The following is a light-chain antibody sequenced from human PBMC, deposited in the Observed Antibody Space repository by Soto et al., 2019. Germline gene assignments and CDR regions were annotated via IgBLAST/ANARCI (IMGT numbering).Light chain of an antibody. CDR3: QQRSNWIT. V-gene: IGKV3D-20*02. CDR2: GAS. J-gene: IGKJ5*01. Sequence: EFVLTQSPGTLSLSPWERATLSCMASQTVRNNYLAWYQQKPGQAPRLLIYGASSRATGIPDRFSGSGSGTDFTLTISSLEPEDFAVYYCQQRSNWITFGQGTRLENK. CDR1: QTVRNNY.